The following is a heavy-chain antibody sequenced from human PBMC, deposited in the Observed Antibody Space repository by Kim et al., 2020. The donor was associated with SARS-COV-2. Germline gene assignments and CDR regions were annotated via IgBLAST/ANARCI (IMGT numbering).Heavy chain of an antibody. J-gene: IGHJ4*02. Sequence: GGSLRLSCAASGFTFDDYGMSWVRQVPGKGLEWVSGINRNSDSTAYADSVKGRFIISRDNAKKSLYLQMNSLRAEDTAFYYCVRGYIVGPFDLWGQGTRVTVSS. CDR2: INRNSDST. V-gene: IGHV3-20*04. D-gene: IGHD1-26*01. CDR3: VRGYIVGPFDL. CDR1: GFTFDDYG.